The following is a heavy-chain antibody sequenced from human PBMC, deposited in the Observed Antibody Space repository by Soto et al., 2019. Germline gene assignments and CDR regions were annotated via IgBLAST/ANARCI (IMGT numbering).Heavy chain of an antibody. Sequence: QVQLVQSGAEVKKPGSSVKVSCKASGGTFSSHGISWVRQAPGQGLEWMGGIIPIFGTANYAQKCQGRVTIIADEPTSTAYMERSSLRSEDTAFYYGASTGGRGDYYNGMDVWGQGNTVTVSS. D-gene: IGHD1-26*01. CDR3: ASTGGRGDYYNGMDV. CDR1: GGTFSSHG. CDR2: IIPIFGTA. J-gene: IGHJ6*02. V-gene: IGHV1-69*12.